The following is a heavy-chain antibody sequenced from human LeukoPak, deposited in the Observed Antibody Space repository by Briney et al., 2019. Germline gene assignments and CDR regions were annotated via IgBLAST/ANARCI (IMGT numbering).Heavy chain of an antibody. D-gene: IGHD5-24*01. V-gene: IGHV4-4*07. Sequence: SETLSLTCTVSGGSISSYYWSWIRQPAGKGLEWIGRIYTSGSTNYNPSLKSRVTISVDTSKNQFSLKLSSVTAADTAVYYCARRKRWLLSLQPYYFDYWGQGTLVTVSS. J-gene: IGHJ4*02. CDR2: IYTSGST. CDR3: ARRKRWLLSLQPYYFDY. CDR1: GGSISSYY.